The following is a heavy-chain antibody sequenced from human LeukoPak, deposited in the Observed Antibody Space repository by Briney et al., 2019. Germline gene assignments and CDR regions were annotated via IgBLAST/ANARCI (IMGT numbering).Heavy chain of an antibody. CDR1: GGSVSSTSYY. V-gene: IGHV4-39*01. CDR3: ARQGFRSTWFDP. Sequence: SETLSLTCTVSGGSVSSTSYYWGWIRQPPGKGLERIGSFYYSGSSYYNPSLKSRVTISVDTSKNQFSLKVNSVTAADTAVYYCARQGFRSTWFDPWGQGTLVTVSS. CDR2: FYYSGSS. J-gene: IGHJ5*02.